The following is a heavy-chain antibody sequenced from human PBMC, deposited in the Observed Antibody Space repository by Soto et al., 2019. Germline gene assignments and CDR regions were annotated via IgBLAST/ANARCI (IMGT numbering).Heavy chain of an antibody. V-gene: IGHV3-7*05. CDR3: AREAV. CDR1: GFTFSGYW. J-gene: IGHJ6*02. Sequence: EVQLVESGGGLVQPGGSLRLSCAASGFTFSGYWMSWVRQAPGKGLEWVANIKQDGSEQFYVDSVKGRFTISRDNAKNSLYPQMNSLRAEDTAVYYCAREAVWGQGTTVTVS. CDR2: IKQDGSEQ.